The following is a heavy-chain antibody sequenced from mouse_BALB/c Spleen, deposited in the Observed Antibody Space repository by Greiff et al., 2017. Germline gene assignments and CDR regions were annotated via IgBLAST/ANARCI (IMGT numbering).Heavy chain of an antibody. Sequence: EVKLVESGGGLVKPGGSLKLSCAASGFTFSSYTMSWVRQTPEKRLEWVATISSGGSYTYYPDSVKGRFTISRDNAKNTLYLQMSSLKSEDTAMYYCTTGTGYYFDYWGQGTTLTVSS. J-gene: IGHJ2*01. CDR3: TTGTGYYFDY. CDR1: GFTFSSYT. CDR2: ISSGGSYT. D-gene: IGHD4-1*01. V-gene: IGHV5-6-4*01.